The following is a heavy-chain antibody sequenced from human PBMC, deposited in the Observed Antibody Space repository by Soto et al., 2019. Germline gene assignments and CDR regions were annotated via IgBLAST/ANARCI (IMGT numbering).Heavy chain of an antibody. D-gene: IGHD2-2*01. CDR1: GFTVSSYW. CDR2: IKEDGSEK. V-gene: IGHV3-7*01. CDR3: ARGALVVENNYYFYGMDV. J-gene: IGHJ6*02. Sequence: PGGSLRLSCAASGFTVSSYWMSWVRQAPGKGLEWVANIKEDGSEKYYVDSVKGRFTISRDNAKKSLYLQKNSLRADDTAVYYCARGALVVENNYYFYGMDVWGQGTTVTVSS.